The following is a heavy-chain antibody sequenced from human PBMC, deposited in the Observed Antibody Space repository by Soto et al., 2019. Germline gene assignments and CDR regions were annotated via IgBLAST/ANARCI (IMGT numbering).Heavy chain of an antibody. D-gene: IGHD3-10*01. CDR1: GYTFTSYD. CDR2: MNPNCGNT. J-gene: IGHJ6*02. CDR3: ARGKFDGSGSQKTYYYYYGMDV. V-gene: IGHV1-8*01. Sequence: GASVKVSCKASGYTFTSYDINWVRQATGQGLEWMGWMNPNCGNTGYAQKFQGRVTITTDESTSTAYMELSSLRSEDTAVYYCARGKFDGSGSQKTYYYYYGMDVCGQGTTVTVSS.